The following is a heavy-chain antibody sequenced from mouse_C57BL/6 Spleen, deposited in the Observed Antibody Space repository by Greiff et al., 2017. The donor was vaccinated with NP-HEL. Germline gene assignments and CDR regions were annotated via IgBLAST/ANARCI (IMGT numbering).Heavy chain of an antibody. CDR3: ARDYGSKENYAMDY. CDR1: GYTFTSSG. Sequence: QVHVKQSGAELARPGASVKLSCKASGYTFTSSGISWVKQRTGPGLEWIGEIYPRSGNTYYNEKFKGKATLTADKSSSTAYMELRSLTSEDSAVYFCARDYGSKENYAMDYWGQGTSVTVSS. CDR2: IYPRSGNT. J-gene: IGHJ4*01. D-gene: IGHD1-1*01. V-gene: IGHV1-81*01.